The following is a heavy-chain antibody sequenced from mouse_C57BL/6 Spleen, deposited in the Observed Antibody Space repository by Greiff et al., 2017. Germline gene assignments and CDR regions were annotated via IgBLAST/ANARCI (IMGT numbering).Heavy chain of an antibody. Sequence: QVQLQQSGAGLARPGASVKMSCKASGYTFTSYTMHWVKQRPGQGLEWIGYINPSSGYTKYNQKFKDKATLTADKSSSTDYMQLSSLTSEDSAVYYCARGTVVANPYAMDYWGQGTSVTVSS. D-gene: IGHD1-1*01. CDR1: GYTFTSYT. CDR2: INPSSGYT. J-gene: IGHJ4*01. V-gene: IGHV1-4*01. CDR3: ARGTVVANPYAMDY.